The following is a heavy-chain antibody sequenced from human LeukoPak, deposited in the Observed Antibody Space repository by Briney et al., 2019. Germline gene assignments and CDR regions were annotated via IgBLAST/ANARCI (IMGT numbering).Heavy chain of an antibody. CDR3: ARGYTYGHDY. J-gene: IGHJ4*02. V-gene: IGHV3-48*02. Sequence: QPGGSLRLSCAASGFTFSHYSMNWVRQAPGKGLEWVSYISGYSTTYHAHSVKGRFTISRDNDKNSLYLQMNSLSDEDTAVYYCARGYTYGHDYWGQGTLVTVSS. D-gene: IGHD5-18*01. CDR1: GFTFSHYS. CDR2: ISGYSTT.